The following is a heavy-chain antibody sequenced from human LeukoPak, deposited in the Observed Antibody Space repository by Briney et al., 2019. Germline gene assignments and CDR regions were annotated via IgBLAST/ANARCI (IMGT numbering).Heavy chain of an antibody. Sequence: SQTLSLTCAISGDSVSSNSAAWNWIRQSPSRGLEWLGRTYYRSKWYNDYAVSVKSRITINPDTSKNQFSLKLSSVTAADTAVYYCARRAVDFWSGHNWFDPWGQGTLVTVSS. CDR1: GDSVSSNSAA. J-gene: IGHJ5*02. CDR2: TYYRSKWYN. D-gene: IGHD3-3*01. CDR3: ARRAVDFWSGHNWFDP. V-gene: IGHV6-1*01.